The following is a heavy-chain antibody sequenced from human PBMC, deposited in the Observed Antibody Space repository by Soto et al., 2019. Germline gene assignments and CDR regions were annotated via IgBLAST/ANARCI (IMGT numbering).Heavy chain of an antibody. CDR1: GFTLSDHY. CDR2: SRDKAQGYSI. V-gene: IGHV3-72*01. J-gene: IGHJ5*02. D-gene: IGHD6-13*01. Sequence: GGSLRLSCAGSGFTLSDHYIDWVRQAPGKGLEWVGRSRDKAQGYSITYAASVKGRFTTSRDESKNSVYLQMNSLKTEDTAVYYCARPGIAAAGTRAWFDPWGQGTLVTVSS. CDR3: ARPGIAAAGTRAWFDP.